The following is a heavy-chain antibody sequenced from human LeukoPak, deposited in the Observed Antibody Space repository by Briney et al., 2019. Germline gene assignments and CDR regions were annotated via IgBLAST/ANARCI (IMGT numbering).Heavy chain of an antibody. J-gene: IGHJ4*02. CDR1: GFTFSNYE. Sequence: GGSLRLSCAASGFTFSNYEMNWVRQAPGKGLEWVAVIWYDGSIKYYADSVKDRFTISRDNSKNTLYLQMNSLRAEDTGVYYCARAVGPYDYWGQGTLVTVSS. D-gene: IGHD3-10*01. CDR2: IWYDGSIK. CDR3: ARAVGPYDY. V-gene: IGHV3-33*08.